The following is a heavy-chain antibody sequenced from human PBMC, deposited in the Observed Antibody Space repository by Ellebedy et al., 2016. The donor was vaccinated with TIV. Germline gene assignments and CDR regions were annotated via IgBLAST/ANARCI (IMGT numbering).Heavy chain of an antibody. D-gene: IGHD6-19*01. CDR3: AKEYGSGWYRVFNY. V-gene: IGHV3-23*01. J-gene: IGHJ4*02. Sequence: GESLKISCAASGFTFSSYVMSWVRQAPGKGLEWVSAISGSGGSTYYADSVKGRFTISRDNSKNTLYLQMNSLRAEDTAVYYCAKEYGSGWYRVFNYWGQGTLVTVSS. CDR2: ISGSGGST. CDR1: GFTFSSYV.